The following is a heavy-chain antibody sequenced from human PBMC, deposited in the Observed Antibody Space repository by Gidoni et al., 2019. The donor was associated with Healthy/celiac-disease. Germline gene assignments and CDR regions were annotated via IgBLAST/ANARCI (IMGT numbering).Heavy chain of an antibody. J-gene: IGHJ6*02. CDR1: GFTFSNAG. CDR3: TTENGVWVVVTASWEKDV. Sequence: EVQMVESGGGLVKPGGSLRLSCAATGFTFSNAGMNWVRQAPGKGLEWVGRIKSNTDGGTTYYAAPVKGRFTISRDDSKNTLYLQMNSLKTEDTAVYYCTTENGVWVVVTASWEKDVWGQGTTVTVSS. CDR2: IKSNTDGGTT. D-gene: IGHD2-21*02. V-gene: IGHV3-15*07.